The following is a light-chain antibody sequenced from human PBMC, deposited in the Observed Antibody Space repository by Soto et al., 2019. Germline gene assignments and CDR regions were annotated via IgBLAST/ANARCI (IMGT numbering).Light chain of an antibody. V-gene: IGKV3-20*01. CDR2: GAS. J-gene: IGKJ2*01. CDR1: QSISSNH. CDR3: QLYGTSQYT. Sequence: EIVLTQSPGTLSLSPGERDTLSCRASQSISSNHLAWYQQKPGQAPRLLMYGASRRATGIPDRLSGSGSGTDFTRTLSRLEPEDFAVYYFQLYGTSQYTFGQGTKLEIK.